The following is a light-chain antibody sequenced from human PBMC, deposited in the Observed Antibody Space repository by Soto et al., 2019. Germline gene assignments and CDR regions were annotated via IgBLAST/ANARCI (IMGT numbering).Light chain of an antibody. Sequence: QSVLTQPASVSGSPGQSITISCTETSSDVGGYNYVSWYQQHPGKAPKLIIYDVSNRPSGVYNRFSGLKPGHTASPNFSRLQAENEADYFCSSYTSSSKVFGTRTKVTVL. CDR2: DVS. CDR1: SSDVGGYNY. V-gene: IGLV2-14*01. J-gene: IGLJ1*01. CDR3: SSYTSSSKV.